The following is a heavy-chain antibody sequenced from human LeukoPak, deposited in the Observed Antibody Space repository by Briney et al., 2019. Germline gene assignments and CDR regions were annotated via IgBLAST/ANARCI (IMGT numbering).Heavy chain of an antibody. CDR2: IRSTANGYAT. Sequence: GGSLRLSCAASGFTFSGSAMHWVRQASGKGLEWVGRIRSTANGYATAYAASVKGRFTISRDDSKNTAYLQMDSLKTEDTAVYYCTGNYYGSGRYADFDYWGQGTLVTVSS. CDR1: GFTFSGSA. J-gene: IGHJ4*02. V-gene: IGHV3-73*01. CDR3: TGNYYGSGRYADFDY. D-gene: IGHD3-10*01.